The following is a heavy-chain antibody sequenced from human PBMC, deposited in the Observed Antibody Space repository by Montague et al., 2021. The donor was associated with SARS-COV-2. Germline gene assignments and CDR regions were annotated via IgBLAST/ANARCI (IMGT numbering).Heavy chain of an antibody. CDR3: ARDGSWYYDSSGYYYRPHLGGGASYFDY. J-gene: IGHJ4*02. D-gene: IGHD3-22*01. CDR2: ISYDGSNK. V-gene: IGHV3-30-3*01. CDR1: GFTFSSYA. Sequence: SLRLSCAASGFTFSSYAMHWVRQAPGKGLEWVAVISYDGSNKYYAYSVKGRFTISRDNSKNTLYLQMNSLRAEDTAVYYCARDGSWYYDSSGYYYRPHLGGGASYFDYWGQGTLVTVSS.